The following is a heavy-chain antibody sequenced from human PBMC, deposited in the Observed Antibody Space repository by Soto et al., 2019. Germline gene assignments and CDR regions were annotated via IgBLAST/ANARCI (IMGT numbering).Heavy chain of an antibody. CDR3: ARGGITIFGVVISGYNWFDP. J-gene: IGHJ5*02. CDR1: GYTFTSYG. V-gene: IGHV1-18*01. Sequence: GASVKVSCKASGYTFTSYGISRVRQAPGQGLEWMGWISAYNGNTNYAQKLQGRVTMTTDTSTSTAYMELRSLRSDDTAVYYCARGGITIFGVVISGYNWFDPWGQGTLVTVSS. D-gene: IGHD3-3*01. CDR2: ISAYNGNT.